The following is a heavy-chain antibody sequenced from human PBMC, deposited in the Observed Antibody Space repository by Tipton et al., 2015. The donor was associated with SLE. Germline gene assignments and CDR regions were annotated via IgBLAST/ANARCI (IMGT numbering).Heavy chain of an antibody. CDR1: GYSISSDYF. Sequence: TLSLTCTVSGYSISSDYFWGWIRQPPGRGLEWIGSIYHSGSTYYKSSLKSRVTISVDTSKNQFSLKLSSVTAADTAVYYCARGLGAYSSGWRYYYYMDVWGKGTTVTVSS. D-gene: IGHD6-19*01. J-gene: IGHJ6*03. CDR2: IYHSGST. CDR3: ARGLGAYSSGWRYYYYMDV. V-gene: IGHV4-38-2*02.